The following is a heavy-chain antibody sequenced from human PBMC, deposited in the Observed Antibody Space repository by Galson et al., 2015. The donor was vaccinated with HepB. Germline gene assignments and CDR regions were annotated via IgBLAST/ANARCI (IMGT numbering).Heavy chain of an antibody. Sequence: SLRLSCAASGLTFSNYAMSWVRQAPGKGLEWVSTISGGGARTFYADSVKGRFTISRDNSTNTLYLQMNSLRAGDTAVYYCATGVYKSCFDHKGQGTLVTV. J-gene: IGHJ4*02. CDR2: ISGGGART. CDR3: ATGVYKSCFDH. D-gene: IGHD1-1*01. CDR1: GLTFSNYA. V-gene: IGHV3-23*01.